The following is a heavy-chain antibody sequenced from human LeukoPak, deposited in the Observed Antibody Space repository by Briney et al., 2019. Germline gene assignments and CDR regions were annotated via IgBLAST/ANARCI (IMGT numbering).Heavy chain of an antibody. V-gene: IGHV3-74*01. CDR1: GFTFSDYW. D-gene: IGHD2-2*01. CDR2: INTDGSSS. CDR3: ARGPFSSSVGTGAY. Sequence: GGSLRLSCEGSGFTFSDYWMHWVRQAPGKGLVWVSRINTDGSSSTYADSVKGRFTISRDNPVNTLYLQMDSLRAEDTAVYYCARGPFSSSVGTGAYWGQGTLVTVSS. J-gene: IGHJ4*02.